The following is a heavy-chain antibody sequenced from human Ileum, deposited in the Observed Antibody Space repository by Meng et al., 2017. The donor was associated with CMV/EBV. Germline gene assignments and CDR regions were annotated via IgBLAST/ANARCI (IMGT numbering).Heavy chain of an antibody. J-gene: IGHJ4*02. Sequence: GFTLSSYARRWVSRAPRTGVEGVSVISGGGGDSTYYADSVKGRFTITRDDSKNTLYMQMNSLRAEDTAVYYCAKSFHSNGWFSYTDYWGQGTLVTVSS. CDR1: GFTLSSYA. CDR3: AKSFHSNGWFSYTDY. V-gene: IGHV3-23*01. D-gene: IGHD6-19*01. CDR2: ISGGGGDST.